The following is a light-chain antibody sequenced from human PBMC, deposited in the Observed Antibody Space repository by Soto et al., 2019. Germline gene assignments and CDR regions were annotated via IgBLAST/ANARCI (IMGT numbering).Light chain of an antibody. CDR2: GNN. Sequence: QSVLTQPPSVSGALGQRVTISCTGSSSSIGARYDVHWYQQLPGTAPKLLIYGNNNRPSGVPDRFSGSKSGTSASLAITGLQAEDEADYYCQSYDSSLSGFVFGRGTKLTVL. J-gene: IGLJ1*01. CDR1: SSSIGARYD. CDR3: QSYDSSLSGFV. V-gene: IGLV1-40*01.